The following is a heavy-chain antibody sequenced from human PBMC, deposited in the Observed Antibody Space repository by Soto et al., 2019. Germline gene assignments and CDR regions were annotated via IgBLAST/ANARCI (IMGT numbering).Heavy chain of an antibody. CDR3: AKADGPPYYYGMDV. CDR2: ISGGGGST. V-gene: IGHV3-23*01. Sequence: GGSPRLSCAASASTLSSPAMTWVRQAPGKGLEWVSGISGGGGSTYYADSLKGRFTISRDNSKNTLYLQMDSLRAEDTAVYYCAKADGPPYYYGMDVWGQGTTGTVSS. CDR1: ASTLSSPA. J-gene: IGHJ6*02.